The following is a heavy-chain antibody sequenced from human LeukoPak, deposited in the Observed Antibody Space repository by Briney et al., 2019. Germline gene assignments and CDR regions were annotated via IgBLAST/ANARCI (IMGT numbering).Heavy chain of an antibody. CDR3: ARDGDLTPAVPFDY. J-gene: IGHJ4*02. Sequence: GGSLRLSCAASGFTFSTYEMNWVRQAPGKGLEWVSYISSSGSTIYYADPVKGRFTISRDNAKNSLYLQMNSLRAEDTAIYYCARDGDLTPAVPFDYWGQGTLVTVSS. CDR2: ISSSGSTI. CDR1: GFTFSTYE. D-gene: IGHD6-25*01. V-gene: IGHV3-48*03.